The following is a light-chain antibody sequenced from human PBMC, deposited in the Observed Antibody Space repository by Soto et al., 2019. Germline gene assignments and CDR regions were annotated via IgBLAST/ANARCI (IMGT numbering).Light chain of an antibody. CDR2: GAS. V-gene: IGKV3-15*01. Sequence: EIVMTQSPASLSVSPGERATLSCRASQSVRNNLAWYQQKPGQAPRLLIYGASTRATGIPARFSGSGSGTDFTLTITTLEPEDFAVYYCQQYGSSPRTFGLGTKVDIK. J-gene: IGKJ1*01. CDR1: QSVRNN. CDR3: QQYGSSPRT.